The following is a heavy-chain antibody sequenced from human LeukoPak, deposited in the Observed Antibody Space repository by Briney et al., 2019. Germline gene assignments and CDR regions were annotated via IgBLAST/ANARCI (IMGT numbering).Heavy chain of an antibody. CDR1: GYTFDSYG. J-gene: IGHJ4*02. V-gene: IGHV1-18*01. CDR2: ISGYYGNT. D-gene: IGHD3-9*01. CDR3: ARERYYDILTGYYPLDY. Sequence: GASVKVSCKTSGYTFDSYGISWVRQAPGQGLEWMGWISGYYGNTNYAQRLQDRVTMTINTSTSTAYIELRSLRFDDTAVYYCARERYYDILTGYYPLDYWGQGTLVTVSS.